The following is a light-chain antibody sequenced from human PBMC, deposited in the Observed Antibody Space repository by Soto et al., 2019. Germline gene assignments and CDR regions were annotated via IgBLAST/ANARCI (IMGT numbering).Light chain of an antibody. V-gene: IGKV3-15*01. Sequence: EIVMTQSPATLSVSPGERATLSCRASQSVNSNLAWYQQQPGQAPRLLIYGASTRATGIPARFSGSGSGTEFTLTISSLQSEDFAFYYCQQYNNWPPFTFGQGTKLEIK. CDR3: QQYNNWPPFT. CDR1: QSVNSN. CDR2: GAS. J-gene: IGKJ2*01.